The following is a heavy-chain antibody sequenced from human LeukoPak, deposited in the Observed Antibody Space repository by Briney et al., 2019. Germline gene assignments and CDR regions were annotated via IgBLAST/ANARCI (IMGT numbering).Heavy chain of an antibody. J-gene: IGHJ6*03. Sequence: GGSLRLSCAVSGFTFSSSYMNWVRQAPGKGLEWVANIKQDGSEKYYVDSVKGRFTISRDNAQNSLYLQMNSLRAEDTAVYYCARDLVAAAANYYYYMDVWGKGTTVTVSS. CDR2: IKQDGSEK. D-gene: IGHD2-2*01. V-gene: IGHV3-7*01. CDR3: ARDLVAAAANYYYYMDV. CDR1: GFTFSSSY.